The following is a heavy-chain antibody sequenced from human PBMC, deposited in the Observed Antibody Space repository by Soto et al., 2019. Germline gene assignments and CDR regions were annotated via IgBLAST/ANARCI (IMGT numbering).Heavy chain of an antibody. V-gene: IGHV6-1*01. CDR2: TYYRSKWYN. J-gene: IGHJ4*02. Sequence: SQTLSLTCAISGDSVSSNSAAWNWIRQSPSRGLEWLGRTYYRSKWYNDYAVSVKSRITINPDTSKNQFSLQLNSVTPEDTAVYYCAREVIMITFGGVIAPFDYWGQGTLVTVSS. CDR3: AREVIMITFGGVIAPFDY. CDR1: GDSVSSNSAA. D-gene: IGHD3-16*02.